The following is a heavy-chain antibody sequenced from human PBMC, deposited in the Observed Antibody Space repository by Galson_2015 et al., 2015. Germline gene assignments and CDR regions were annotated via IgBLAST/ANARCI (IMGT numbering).Heavy chain of an antibody. CDR3: ARVGTAMDRYYFDY. J-gene: IGHJ4*02. D-gene: IGHD5-18*01. V-gene: IGHV1-69*01. CDR1: GGTFSSYA. Sequence: SCKASGGTFSSYAISWVRQAPGQGLEWMGGIIPIFGTANYAQKFQGRVTITADESTSTAYMELSSLRSEDTAVYYCARVGTAMDRYYFDYWGQGTLVTVSS. CDR2: IIPIFGTA.